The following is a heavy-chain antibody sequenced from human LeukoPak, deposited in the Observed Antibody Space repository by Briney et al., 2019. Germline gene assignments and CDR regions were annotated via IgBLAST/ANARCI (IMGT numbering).Heavy chain of an antibody. CDR3: AKGKLRKTYYYDSSGYYSFGY. CDR1: GFTFSSYA. J-gene: IGHJ4*02. CDR2: ISGSGGST. D-gene: IGHD3-22*01. Sequence: PGGSLRLSCAASGFTFSSYAMSWVRQAPGKGLEWVSAISGSGGSTYYADSVKGRFTISRDNSKNTLYLQMNSLRAEDTAVYYCAKGKLRKTYYYDSSGYYSFGYWGQGTLVTASS. V-gene: IGHV3-23*01.